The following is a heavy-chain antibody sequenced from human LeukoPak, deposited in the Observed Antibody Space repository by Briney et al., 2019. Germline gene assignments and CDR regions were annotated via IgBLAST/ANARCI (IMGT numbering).Heavy chain of an antibody. CDR3: ARDRGNYSDY. CDR1: GGSISSYY. CDR2: IYYSGST. V-gene: IGHV4-59*01. J-gene: IGHJ4*02. D-gene: IGHD3-10*01. Sequence: SETLSLTCTVSGGSISSYYWSWIRQPPGKGLEWIGYIYYSGSTNYNPSLKSRVTISVDTSKNQFSLKLSSVTAADTAVYYCARDRGNYSDYWGQGTLVTVSS.